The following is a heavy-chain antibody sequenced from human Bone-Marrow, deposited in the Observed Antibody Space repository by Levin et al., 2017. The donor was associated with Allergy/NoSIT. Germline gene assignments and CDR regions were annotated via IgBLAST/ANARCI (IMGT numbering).Heavy chain of an antibody. V-gene: IGHV3-33*01. D-gene: IGHD2-2*01. Sequence: GESLKISCAASGFTFSSYGMHWVRQAPGKGLEWVAVIWYDGSNKYYADSVKGRFTISRDNSKNTLYLQMNSLRAEDTAVYYCARDRRGGYCSSTSCYFAYYYYDYMDVWGKGTTVTVSS. CDR3: ARDRRGGYCSSTSCYFAYYYYDYMDV. CDR2: IWYDGSNK. CDR1: GFTFSSYG. J-gene: IGHJ6*03.